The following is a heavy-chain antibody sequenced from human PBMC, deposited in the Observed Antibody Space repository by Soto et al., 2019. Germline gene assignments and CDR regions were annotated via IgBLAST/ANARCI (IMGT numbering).Heavy chain of an antibody. CDR3: AKSAMVRGGGWFDP. CDR2: ISGSGGIT. Sequence: EVQLLESGGGLVQPGGSLRLSCAASGFTFSSYAMSWVRQAPGKGLEWVSDISGSGGITYYADSVKGRFTISRENSKNTLYLQMNSLRAEDTAVYYCAKSAMVRGGGWFDPWGQGTLVTVSS. CDR1: GFTFSSYA. J-gene: IGHJ5*02. D-gene: IGHD3-10*01. V-gene: IGHV3-23*01.